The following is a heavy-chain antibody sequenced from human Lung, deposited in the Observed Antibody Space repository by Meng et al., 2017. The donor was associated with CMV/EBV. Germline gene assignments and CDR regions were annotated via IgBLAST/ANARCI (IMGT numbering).Heavy chain of an antibody. CDR1: GFSLTTSGVG. Sequence: SGPTLVKPTQTLTLTCTFSGFSLTTSGVGVGWVRQPPGKALEWLALIYWSDDKRYSPSLRNRLTMTKDTSKNQVVLTMTNLDPVDTATYYCARSMIVTSRPGTVGQHFDYWGQGTXVTVYS. D-gene: IGHD3-22*01. CDR2: IYWSDDK. V-gene: IGHV2-5*01. J-gene: IGHJ4*02. CDR3: ARSMIVTSRPGTVGQHFDY.